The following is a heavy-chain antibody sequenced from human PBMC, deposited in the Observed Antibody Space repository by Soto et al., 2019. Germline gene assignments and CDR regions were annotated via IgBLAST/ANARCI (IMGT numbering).Heavy chain of an antibody. D-gene: IGHD3-22*01. CDR1: GYTFTSYG. CDR3: ARDRPLVDYDSSGYHSY. V-gene: IGHV1-18*01. J-gene: IGHJ4*02. CDR2: ISAYNGNT. Sequence: ASVKVSCKASGYTFTSYGISWVRQAPGQGLEWMGWISAYNGNTNYAQKLQGRVTMTTDTSTSTAYMELRSLRSDDTAVYYCARDRPLVDYDSSGYHSYWGQGTLVTVSS.